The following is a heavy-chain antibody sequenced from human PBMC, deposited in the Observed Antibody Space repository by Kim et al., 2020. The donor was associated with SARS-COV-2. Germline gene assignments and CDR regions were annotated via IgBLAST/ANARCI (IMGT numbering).Heavy chain of an antibody. CDR2: ISTDTETP. CDR3: ARGVVVAGSYSGMDV. Sequence: ASVKVSCKASEYTFTDYPINWVRQAPGQGLEWMGWISTDTETPAYAQGFTGLFVFSLDTSVSTSYLQINNLEAADTAIYFCARGVVVAGSYSGMDVWGQGTTVTVSS. V-gene: IGHV7-4-1*02. D-gene: IGHD2-21*01. CDR1: EYTFTDYP. J-gene: IGHJ6*02.